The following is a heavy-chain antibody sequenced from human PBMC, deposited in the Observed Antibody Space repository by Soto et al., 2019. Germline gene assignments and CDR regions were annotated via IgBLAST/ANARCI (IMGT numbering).Heavy chain of an antibody. CDR2: ISGYNGNT. Sequence: ASVKVSCKASGYTFPSYDINWVRQATGQGLEWMGWISGYNGNTNYAQKFQGRVTMTTDTSTSTAYMEVRSLRSDDTAVYYCARAGLGVPGTGYGMDVWGQGTTVTVSS. CDR3: ARAGLGVPGTGYGMDV. J-gene: IGHJ6*02. V-gene: IGHV1-18*01. D-gene: IGHD6-19*01. CDR1: GYTFPSYD.